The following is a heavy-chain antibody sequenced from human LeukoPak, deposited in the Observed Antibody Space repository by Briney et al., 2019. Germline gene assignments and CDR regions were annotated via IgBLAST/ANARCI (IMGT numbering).Heavy chain of an antibody. J-gene: IGHJ6*03. V-gene: IGHV3-53*01. CDR3: AGNYYYYMDV. CDR2: IYSGGST. Sequence: GGALRLSCAASGFTVSSNYMSWVRQAPGKGLEWVSVIYSGGSTYYADSVKGRSTISRDNSKNTLYLQMNSLRAEDTAVYYCAGNYYYYMDVWGKGTTVTVSS. CDR1: GFTVSSNY.